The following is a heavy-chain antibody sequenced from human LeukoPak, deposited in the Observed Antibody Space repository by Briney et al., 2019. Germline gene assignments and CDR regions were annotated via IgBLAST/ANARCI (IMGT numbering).Heavy chain of an antibody. D-gene: IGHD3-22*01. CDR1: GFTVSSNY. V-gene: IGHV3-53*01. J-gene: IGHJ4*01. Sequence: GGSLRLSCAASGFTVSSNYMSWVRQAPGKGLEWVSIIFTGGSTYYAGSVKGRFTISRDNSKNTLYLQMNSLRAEDTAVYYCASGSIYDDSGHDYWGHGTLVIVSS. CDR2: IFTGGST. CDR3: ASGSIYDDSGHDY.